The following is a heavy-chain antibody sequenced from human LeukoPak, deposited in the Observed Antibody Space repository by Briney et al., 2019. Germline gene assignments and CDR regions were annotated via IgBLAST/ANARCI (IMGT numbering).Heavy chain of an antibody. D-gene: IGHD2-15*01. CDR1: GYTFTSYY. CDR3: ARDNIVVVAATKAYYFDY. V-gene: IGHV1-46*01. J-gene: IGHJ4*02. Sequence: ASVKVSCKASGYTFTSYYMHWVRQAPGQGLEWMGIINPSGGSTSYAQKFQGRVTMTRDMSTSTVYMELGSLRSEDTAVYYCARDNIVVVAATKAYYFDYWGQGTLVTVSS. CDR2: INPSGGST.